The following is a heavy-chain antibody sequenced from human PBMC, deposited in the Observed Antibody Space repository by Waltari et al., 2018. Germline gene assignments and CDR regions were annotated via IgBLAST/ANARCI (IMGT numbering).Heavy chain of an antibody. Sequence: QVQLVQSGAEVKKPGSSVKVSCQASGGTFSSYAIRWVPQAPGQGLEWMGGIIPIFGTANYAQKFQGRVTITADESTSTAYMELSSLRSEDTAVYYCATNHLGYCSGGSCTDYWGQGTLVTVSS. CDR1: GGTFSSYA. J-gene: IGHJ4*02. V-gene: IGHV1-69*01. CDR2: IIPIFGTA. CDR3: ATNHLGYCSGGSCTDY. D-gene: IGHD2-15*01.